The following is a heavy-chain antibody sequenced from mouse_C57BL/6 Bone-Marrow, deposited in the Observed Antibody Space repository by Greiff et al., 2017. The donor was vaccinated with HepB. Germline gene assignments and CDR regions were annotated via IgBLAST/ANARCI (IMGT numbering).Heavy chain of an antibody. CDR1: GFTFSDYG. CDR2: ISNLAYSI. CDR3: ARRDYYGPLAMDY. V-gene: IGHV5-15*04. J-gene: IGHJ4*01. Sequence: DVQLVESGGGLVQPGGSLKLSCAASGFTFSDYGMAWVRQAPRKGPEWVAFISNLAYSIYYADTVTGRFTISRENAKNTLYLEMSSLRSEDTAMYYCARRDYYGPLAMDYWGQGTSVTVSS. D-gene: IGHD1-1*01.